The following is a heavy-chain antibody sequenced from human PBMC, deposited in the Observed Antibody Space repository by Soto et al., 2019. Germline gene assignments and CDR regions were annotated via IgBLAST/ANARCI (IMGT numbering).Heavy chain of an antibody. CDR2: IDHSGNA. CDR3: ARGLQCLKYCDN. CDR1: VGTFRGYY. J-gene: IGHJ4*02. D-gene: IGHD6-19*01. V-gene: IGHV4-34*01. Sequence: SLQGAVHVGTFRGYYGSWIRQPPGKGLEWIGEIDHSGNANYNPSLRSRVTMSLDMSKNQVSLRLTSVTAADTAVYYCARGLQCLKYCDNRGQEAPVTV.